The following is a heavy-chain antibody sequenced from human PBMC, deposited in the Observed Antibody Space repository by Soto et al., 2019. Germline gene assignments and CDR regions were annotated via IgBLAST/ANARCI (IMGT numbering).Heavy chain of an antibody. CDR2: IATYNSNK. D-gene: IGHD3-10*01. J-gene: IGHJ5*02. CDR3: ARVLRGVVNWFDP. V-gene: IGHV1-18*01. Sequence: HLVQSGPEVKQPGASVTVSCKTSGDTFTNFGLSWVRQAPGQGLEWMGWIATYNSNKNYAQKFQGRLTLNTDTSTSTAYMELKSMGYEDTAVYYCARVLRGVVNWFDPWGQGTLVTVSS. CDR1: GDTFTNFG.